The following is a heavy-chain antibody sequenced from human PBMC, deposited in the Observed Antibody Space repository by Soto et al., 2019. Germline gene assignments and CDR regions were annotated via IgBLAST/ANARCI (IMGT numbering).Heavy chain of an antibody. V-gene: IGHV3-23*01. J-gene: IGHJ4*02. CDR3: AKDQGSSGYEIDS. CDR1: GFTFSNYA. CDR2: ISGSGGST. D-gene: IGHD6-13*01. Sequence: EVQLLESGGGLVQPGGSLRLSCAASGFTFSNYAVTWVRQAPGKGLEWVSTISGSGGSTYYADSVKGRFTISRDNSKNTLYLQRNSLSVEDAAVYYCAKDQGSSGYEIDSWGQGTLVTVSS.